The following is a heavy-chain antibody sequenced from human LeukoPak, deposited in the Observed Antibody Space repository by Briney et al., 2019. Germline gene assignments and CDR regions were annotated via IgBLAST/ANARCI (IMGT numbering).Heavy chain of an antibody. CDR2: ISGSGGST. V-gene: IGHV3-23*01. CDR1: GFTFSSYA. J-gene: IGHJ5*02. D-gene: IGHD6-13*01. CDR3: AKDDPPGTGLNWFDP. Sequence: TGGSLRLSCAASGFTFSSYAMSWVRQAPGKGLEWVSAISGSGGSTYYADSVKGRFTISRDNSKNTLYLQMNSLRAEDTAVYYCAKDDPPGTGLNWFDPWGQGTLVTVSS.